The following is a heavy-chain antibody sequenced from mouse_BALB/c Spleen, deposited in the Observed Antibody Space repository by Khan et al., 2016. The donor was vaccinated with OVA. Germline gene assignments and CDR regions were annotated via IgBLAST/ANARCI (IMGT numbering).Heavy chain of an antibody. V-gene: IGHV5-17*02. J-gene: IGHJ1*01. CDR2: ISSGNATI. CDR3: ARSMISTWYFDV. D-gene: IGHD2-4*01. CDR1: GFTFSSFG. Sequence: EVELVESGGGLVQPGGSRKLSCAASGFTFSSFGMHWVRQAPEKGLEWVAYISSGNATIYYADIVTGRFTISRDNPKNTLFLQMTSLRSEDTAMYYCARSMISTWYFDVWGAGTTVTVSS.